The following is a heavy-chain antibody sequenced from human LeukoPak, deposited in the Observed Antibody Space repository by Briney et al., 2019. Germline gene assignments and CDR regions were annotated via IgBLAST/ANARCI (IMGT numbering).Heavy chain of an antibody. CDR2: IYYSGST. CDR3: ARSARLYTSAWYYFDY. D-gene: IGHD6-19*01. V-gene: IGHV4-39*01. J-gene: IGHJ4*02. Sequence: PSETLSLTCTVSGGSISSSSYYWGWIRQPPGKGLEWIGSIYYSGSTYYNPSLKSRLTISVDTSKNQFSLKLSSVTAADTAVYCLARSARLYTSAWYYFDYWGQGTLVTVSS. CDR1: GGSISSSSYY.